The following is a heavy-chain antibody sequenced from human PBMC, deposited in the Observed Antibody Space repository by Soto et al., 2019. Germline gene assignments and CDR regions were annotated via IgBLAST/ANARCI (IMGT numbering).Heavy chain of an antibody. V-gene: IGHV6-1*01. CDR2: TYYRSKWYN. J-gene: IGHJ3*02. CDR1: GDSVSSNSAA. Sequence: SQTLSLTCAISGDSVSSNSAAWNWIRQSPSRGLEWLGRTYYRSKWYNDYAVSVKSRITINPDTSKNQFSLQLNSVTPEDTAVYPSARAPGHWLGLDPFDIWGKGTMVTASS. CDR3: ARAPGHWLGLDPFDI. D-gene: IGHD6-19*01.